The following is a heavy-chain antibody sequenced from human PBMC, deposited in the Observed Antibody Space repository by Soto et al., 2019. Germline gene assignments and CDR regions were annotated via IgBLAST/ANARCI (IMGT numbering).Heavy chain of an antibody. CDR2: MNPNSGNT. V-gene: IGHV1-8*01. J-gene: IGHJ6*02. Sequence: ASVKVSCKASGYTFTSYDINWVRQATGQGLEWMGWMNPNSGNTGYAQKFQGRVTMTRNTSISTAYMELSSLRSEDTAVYYCARGGYSYGAGRYYYYGMDVWGQGTTVTVSS. CDR1: GYTFTSYD. CDR3: ARGGYSYGAGRYYYYGMDV. D-gene: IGHD5-18*01.